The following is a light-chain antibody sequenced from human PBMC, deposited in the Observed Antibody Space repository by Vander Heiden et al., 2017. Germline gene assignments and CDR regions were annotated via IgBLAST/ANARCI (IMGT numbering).Light chain of an antibody. CDR3: QVWDSSVDQVV. CDR2: DDT. V-gene: IGLV3-21*02. J-gene: IGLJ2*01. Sequence: SYVVTQPPSVSVAPGQTATITCGGNKIGSRSVHWYQQKPGRAPVLVGYDDTNRPSGIPDRFSGSNSANTATLTITRAEAGDEADYDCQVWDSSVDQVVFGGGAKLTVL. CDR1: KIGSRS.